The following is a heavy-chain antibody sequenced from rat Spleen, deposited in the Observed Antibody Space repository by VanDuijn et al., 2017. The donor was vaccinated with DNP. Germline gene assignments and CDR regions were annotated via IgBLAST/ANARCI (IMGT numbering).Heavy chain of an antibody. CDR2: ISYNGGSP. V-gene: IGHV5-7*01. D-gene: IGHD1-10*01. CDR3: ARHRTTSPYYYFMDA. CDR1: GFTFSDYY. Sequence: EVLLVESDGGLVQPGRSLKLSCAVSGFTFSDYYMAWVRQAPAKGLEWVATISYNGGSPYYRDSVKGRFTISRDNAQSTLYLQMDSLRSEDTATYYCARHRTTSPYYYFMDAWGQGASVTVSS. J-gene: IGHJ4*01.